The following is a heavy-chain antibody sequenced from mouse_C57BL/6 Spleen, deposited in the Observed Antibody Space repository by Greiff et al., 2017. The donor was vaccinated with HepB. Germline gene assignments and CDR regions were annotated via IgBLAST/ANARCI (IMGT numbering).Heavy chain of an antibody. CDR1: GYTFTSYW. CDR3: AISAIYYDYDDFAY. CDR2: IHPSDSDT. Sequence: VQLQQPGAELVKPGASVKVSCKASGYTFTSYWMHWVKQRPGQGLEWIGRIHPSDSDTNYNQKFKGKATLTVDKSSSTAYMQLSSLTSEDSAVYYCAISAIYYDYDDFAYWGQGTLVTVSA. J-gene: IGHJ3*01. D-gene: IGHD2-4*01. V-gene: IGHV1-74*01.